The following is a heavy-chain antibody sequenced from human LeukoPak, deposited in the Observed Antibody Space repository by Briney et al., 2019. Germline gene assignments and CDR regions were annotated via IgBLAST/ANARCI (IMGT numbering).Heavy chain of an antibody. CDR2: INPSGGST. Sequence: ASVKVSCKASGYTFTSYYMHWVRQAPGQGLEWMGIINPSGGSTSYAQKFQGRVTVTRDTSTSTVYMELSSLRSEDTAVYYCAREEAVAGMYYGMDVWGKGTTVTVSS. CDR3: AREEAVAGMYYGMDV. J-gene: IGHJ6*04. D-gene: IGHD6-19*01. V-gene: IGHV1-46*01. CDR1: GYTFTSYY.